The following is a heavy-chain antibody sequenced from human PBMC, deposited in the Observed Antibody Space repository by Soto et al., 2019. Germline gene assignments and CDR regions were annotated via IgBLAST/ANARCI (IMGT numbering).Heavy chain of an antibody. V-gene: IGHV3-49*03. Sequence: PGGSLRLSCTASGFTFANYAMSWFRQAPGKGLEWVGFIRSKAYGGTTEYAASVKGRFTISRDDSKSIAYLQMNSLRTEDTAVYYCTRERYCSGGSCYIEDYWGQGTLVTVSS. CDR1: GFTFANYA. CDR3: TRERYCSGGSCYIEDY. J-gene: IGHJ4*02. D-gene: IGHD2-15*01. CDR2: IRSKAYGGTT.